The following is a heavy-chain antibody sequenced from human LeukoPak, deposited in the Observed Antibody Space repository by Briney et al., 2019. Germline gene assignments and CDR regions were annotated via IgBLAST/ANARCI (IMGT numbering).Heavy chain of an antibody. CDR1: GFTVSTSY. Sequence: PGGSLRLSCAASGFTVSTSYMSWVRQAPGKGLEWVSVIYSGGTTYYADSVKGRFTISRDNSKNTLYLQMNSLRAEDTAVYYCARDAPYGPDAFDLWGQGTMVTVSS. CDR2: IYSGGTT. D-gene: IGHD3-10*01. V-gene: IGHV3-53*01. J-gene: IGHJ3*01. CDR3: ARDAPYGPDAFDL.